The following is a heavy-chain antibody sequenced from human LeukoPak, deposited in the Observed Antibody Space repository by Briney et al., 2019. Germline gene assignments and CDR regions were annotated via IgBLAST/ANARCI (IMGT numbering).Heavy chain of an antibody. CDR3: VKERPGYSSGRRGFFDY. V-gene: IGHV3-23*01. D-gene: IGHD6-19*01. CDR1: GFTFSSYA. CDR2: ISGSGGST. Sequence: GGSLRLSCAASGFTFSSYAMSWVRQAPGKGLEWVSAISGSGGSTYYADSVKGRFTISRDNSKNTLYLQMNSLRAEDTAVYYCVKERPGYSSGRRGFFDYWGQRTLVTVSS. J-gene: IGHJ4*02.